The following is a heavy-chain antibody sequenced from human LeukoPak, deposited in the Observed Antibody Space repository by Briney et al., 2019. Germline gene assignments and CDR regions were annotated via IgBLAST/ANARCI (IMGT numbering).Heavy chain of an antibody. J-gene: IGHJ4*02. D-gene: IGHD5-24*01. Sequence: ASVRVSCKASGYTFTSYDINWVRQTTGQGLEWMGWMNPNSGNTGYAQRFQGRATMTRASSISTALMEVISLTSEDTAVYYCARARDGYVWGQGTLVTVSS. V-gene: IGHV1-8*01. CDR2: MNPNSGNT. CDR1: GYTFTSYD. CDR3: ARARDGYV.